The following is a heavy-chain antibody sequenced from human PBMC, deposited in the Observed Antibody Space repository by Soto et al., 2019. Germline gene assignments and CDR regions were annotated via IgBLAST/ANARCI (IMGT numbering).Heavy chain of an antibody. V-gene: IGHV3-33*01. D-gene: IGHD6-13*01. CDR1: GFTFSSYG. Sequence: PGGSLRLSCAASGFTFSSYGMHWVRQAPDKGLEWVAVIYYDGSNKYYADSVKGRFTISRDNSKNTLYLQMNSLRAEDTAVFYCARSQYSSSWYPFDYWGQGTLVTVSS. CDR2: IYYDGSNK. CDR3: ARSQYSSSWYPFDY. J-gene: IGHJ4*02.